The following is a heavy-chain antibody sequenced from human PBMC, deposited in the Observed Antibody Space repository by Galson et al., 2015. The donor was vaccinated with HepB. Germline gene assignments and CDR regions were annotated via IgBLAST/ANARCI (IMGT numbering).Heavy chain of an antibody. CDR1: GFTFSSYG. CDR3: ARWAEYFDY. D-gene: IGHD1-14*01. J-gene: IGHJ4*02. Sequence: SLRLSCAASGFTFSSYGMHWVRQAPGKGLEWVAVIWYDGSNKYYADSVKGRFTISRDNSKNTRYLQMNSLRAEDTAVYYGARWAEYFDYGGQGTLFTAPS. V-gene: IGHV3-33*01. CDR2: IWYDGSNK.